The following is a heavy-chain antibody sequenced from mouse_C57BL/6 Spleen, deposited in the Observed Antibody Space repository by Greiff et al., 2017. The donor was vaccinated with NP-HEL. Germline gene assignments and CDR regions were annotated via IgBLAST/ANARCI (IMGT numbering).Heavy chain of an antibody. Sequence: QVQLQQPGAELVKPGASVKVSCKASGYTFTSYWMHWVKQRPGQGLEWIGRIHPSDSDTNYNQKFKGKATLTVDKSSSTAYMELRSLTSEDTAVYYCARRITTVVVSYWYFDVWGTGTTVTVSS. CDR2: IHPSDSDT. J-gene: IGHJ1*03. CDR1: GYTFTSYW. V-gene: IGHV1-74*01. D-gene: IGHD1-1*01. CDR3: ARRITTVVVSYWYFDV.